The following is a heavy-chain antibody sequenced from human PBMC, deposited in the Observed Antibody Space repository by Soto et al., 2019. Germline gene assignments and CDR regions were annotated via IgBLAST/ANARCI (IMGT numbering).Heavy chain of an antibody. V-gene: IGHV4-4*02. Sequence: QVQLQESGPGLVKPSGTLSLTCAVSGGSISSSNWWSWVRQPPGKGLEWIGEIYHSGSTNYNPSLTGRVTVSVDESMTQFPLKLCSATAAGTAVYSCVRSPWDGYTAYYFDYWGQGTVVTVSS. CDR3: VRSPWDGYTAYYFDY. J-gene: IGHJ4*02. CDR1: GGSISSSNW. D-gene: IGHD5-18*01. CDR2: IYHSGST.